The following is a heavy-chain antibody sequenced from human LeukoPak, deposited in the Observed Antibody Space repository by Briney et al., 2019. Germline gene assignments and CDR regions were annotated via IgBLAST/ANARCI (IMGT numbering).Heavy chain of an antibody. D-gene: IGHD6-13*01. CDR1: GYTFTSYG. CDR2: ISAYNGNT. J-gene: IGHJ6*04. V-gene: IGHV1-18*04. CDR3: ARDRTVAAAGMLAGMDV. Sequence: GASVKVSCKASGYTFTSYGISWVRQAPGQGLEWMGWISAYNGNTNYAQKLQGRVTMTTDTSTSTAYMELRSLRSDDTAVYYCARDRTVAAAGMLAGMDVWGKGTTVTVS.